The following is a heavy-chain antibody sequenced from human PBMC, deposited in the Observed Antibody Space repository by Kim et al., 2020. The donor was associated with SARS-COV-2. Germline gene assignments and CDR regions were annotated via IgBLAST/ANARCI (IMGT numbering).Heavy chain of an antibody. J-gene: IGHJ3*02. Sequence: GGSLRLSCAASGFTVSSNYMSWVRQAPGKGLEWVSVIYSGGSTYYADSVKGRFTISRDNSKNTLYLQMNSLRAEDTAVYYCARGQAVLRITGTTYAFDIWGQGTMVTVSS. D-gene: IGHD1-20*01. CDR2: IYSGGST. V-gene: IGHV3-53*01. CDR1: GFTVSSNY. CDR3: ARGQAVLRITGTTYAFDI.